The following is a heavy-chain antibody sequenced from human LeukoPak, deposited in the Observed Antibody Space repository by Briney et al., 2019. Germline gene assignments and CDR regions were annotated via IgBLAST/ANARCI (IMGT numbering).Heavy chain of an antibody. D-gene: IGHD6-6*01. Sequence: SETLSLTCTVSGGSISSSSYYWGWIRQPPGKGLEWIGSIYYRGSTYYNPSLKSRVTILVDTSKNQFSLKLSSVTAADTAVYFCARDWGVGGRPGYMDVWGKGTTVTVSS. J-gene: IGHJ6*03. V-gene: IGHV4-39*07. CDR3: ARDWGVGGRPGYMDV. CDR2: IYYRGST. CDR1: GGSISSSSYY.